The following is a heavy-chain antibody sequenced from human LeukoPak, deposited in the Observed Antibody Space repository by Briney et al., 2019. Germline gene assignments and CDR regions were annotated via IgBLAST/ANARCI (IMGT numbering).Heavy chain of an antibody. D-gene: IGHD6-25*01. CDR1: GGSISSCY. CDR2: VYYSGST. Sequence: SETLSLTCTVSGGSISSCYWSWIRQPPGKGLEWIGYVYYSGSTNYNPSLKSRVTISVDTSKNQFSLKLSSVTAADTAVYYCARVGGIAAYNWFDPWGQGTLVTVSS. J-gene: IGHJ5*02. V-gene: IGHV4-59*01. CDR3: ARVGGIAAYNWFDP.